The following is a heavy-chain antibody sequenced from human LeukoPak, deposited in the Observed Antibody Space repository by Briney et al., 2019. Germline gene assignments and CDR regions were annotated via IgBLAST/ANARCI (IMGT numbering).Heavy chain of an antibody. CDR1: GGSISSSSYY. D-gene: IGHD6-13*01. CDR3: ATGGSSWYFEAFDI. Sequence: SETLSLTCTVSGGSISSSSYYWGWIRQPPGKGLEWIGSIYYSGSTYYNPSLKSRVTISVDTSKNQFSLKLSSVTAADTAVYYCATGGSSWYFEAFDIWSQGTMVTVSS. CDR2: IYYSGST. J-gene: IGHJ3*02. V-gene: IGHV4-39*07.